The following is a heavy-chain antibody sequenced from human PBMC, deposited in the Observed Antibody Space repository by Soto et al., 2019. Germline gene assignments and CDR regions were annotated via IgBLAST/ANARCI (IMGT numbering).Heavy chain of an antibody. D-gene: IGHD3-10*01. Sequence: QVQLVQSGAEVKKPGSSVKVSCKASGGTFSSYAISWVRQAPGQGLEWMGGIIPIFGTANYAQKFQGRVTITADESTSTDYMELSSLRSEDTAVYYWARGPDYYGSGKWTPSDYWGQGTLVTVSS. V-gene: IGHV1-69*01. CDR2: IIPIFGTA. CDR1: GGTFSSYA. CDR3: ARGPDYYGSGKWTPSDY. J-gene: IGHJ4*02.